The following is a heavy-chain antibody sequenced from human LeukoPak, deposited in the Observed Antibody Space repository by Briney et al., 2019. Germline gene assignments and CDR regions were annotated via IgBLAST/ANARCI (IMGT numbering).Heavy chain of an antibody. CDR2: IWYDGSNK. Sequence: RTGGSLRLSCEASGFTFSSYEMSWVRQAPGKGLEWVAVIWYDGSNKYYADPVKGRFTISRDNSKNTLYLQMNSLRAEDTAVYYCARGRIDILTGYDYYGMDVWGQGTTVTVSS. V-gene: IGHV3-33*08. CDR1: GFTFSSYE. D-gene: IGHD3-9*01. J-gene: IGHJ6*02. CDR3: ARGRIDILTGYDYYGMDV.